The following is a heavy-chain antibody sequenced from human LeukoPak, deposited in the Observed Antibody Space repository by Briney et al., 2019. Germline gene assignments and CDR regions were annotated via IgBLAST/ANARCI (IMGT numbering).Heavy chain of an antibody. J-gene: IGHJ6*02. CDR3: ARLTWDDFWSGFYYGMDV. V-gene: IGHV4-61*01. D-gene: IGHD3-3*01. CDR2: IYYSGST. CDR1: GGSISSSYY. Sequence: SETLSLTCTVSGGSISSSYYWSWIRQPPGKGLEWIGYIYYSGSTNYNPSLKSRVTISVDTSKNQFSLKLSSVTAADTAVYYCARLTWDDFWSGFYYGMDVWGQGTTVTVSS.